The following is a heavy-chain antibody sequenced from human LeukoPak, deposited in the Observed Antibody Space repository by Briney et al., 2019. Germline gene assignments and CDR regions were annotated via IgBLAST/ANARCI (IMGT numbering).Heavy chain of an antibody. CDR2: IFYTVTT. V-gene: IGHV4-59*08. CDR1: GASISGYY. D-gene: IGHD3-9*01. CDR3: ARHAPAKFDFL. Sequence: SETLSLTCSVSGASISGYYCSWIRQPPGKGLEWIGYIFYTVTTVYNPSLMSRVTMSVDTSQNQFSLRLSSVTAADTAVYYCARHAPAKFDFLWGQGNLVTVSP. J-gene: IGHJ4*02.